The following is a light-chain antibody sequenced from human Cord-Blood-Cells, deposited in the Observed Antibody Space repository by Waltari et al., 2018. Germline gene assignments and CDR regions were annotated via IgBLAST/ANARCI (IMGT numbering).Light chain of an antibody. J-gene: IGKJ3*01. CDR1: QSVSSN. CDR3: QQYNNWPPSFT. V-gene: IGKV3-15*01. Sequence: EIVMTQSPATLSGSPGDRATLSCRASQSVSSNLAWYQQKPGQAPRLRIYGASTRATGIPARFSGSGSGTEFTLTISSLQSEDFAVYYCQQYNNWPPSFTFGPGTKVDIK. CDR2: GAS.